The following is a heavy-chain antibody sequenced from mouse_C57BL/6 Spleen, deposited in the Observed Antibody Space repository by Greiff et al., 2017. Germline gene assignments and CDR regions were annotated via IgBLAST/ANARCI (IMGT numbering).Heavy chain of an antibody. D-gene: IGHD2-1*01. J-gene: IGHJ4*01. CDR2: ISGGGGNT. V-gene: IGHV5-9*01. CDR1: GFTFSSYT. Sequence: EVQLVESGGGLVKPGGSLKLSCAASGFTFSSYTMSWVRQTPEKRLEWVATISGGGGNTYYPDSVKGRFTISRDNAKNTLYLQMSSLRSEDTALYYCARQGGKSHYYAMDYWGQGTSVTVSS. CDR3: ARQGGKSHYYAMDY.